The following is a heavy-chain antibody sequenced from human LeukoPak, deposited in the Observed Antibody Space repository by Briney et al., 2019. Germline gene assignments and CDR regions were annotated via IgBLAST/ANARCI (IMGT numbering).Heavy chain of an antibody. CDR2: IYTSGST. CDR3: ARGAQYYDILTGYYNLEYFDY. J-gene: IGHJ4*02. V-gene: IGHV4-4*07. CDR1: GGFISSYY. Sequence: SETLSLTCTVSGGFISSYYWSWIRQPAGKGLEWVGRIYTSGSTNYNPSLKSRVTMSVDTSKNQFSLKLSSVTAADTAVYYCARGAQYYDILTGYYNLEYFDYWGQGTLVTVSS. D-gene: IGHD3-9*01.